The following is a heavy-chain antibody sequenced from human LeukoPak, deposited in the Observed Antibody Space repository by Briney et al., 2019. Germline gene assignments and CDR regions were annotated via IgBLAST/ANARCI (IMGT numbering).Heavy chain of an antibody. CDR3: AKEYQLLRDYYYYYYMDV. CDR2: SNAGNGNT. Sequence: ASVKVSCKASGYTLTSYAMHWVRQAPGQRLEWMGSSNAGNGNTKYSQEFQGRVTITRDTSASTAYMELSSLRSEDMAVYYCAKEYQLLRDYYYYYYMDVWGKGTTVTVSS. CDR1: GYTLTSYA. D-gene: IGHD2-2*01. V-gene: IGHV1-3*02. J-gene: IGHJ6*03.